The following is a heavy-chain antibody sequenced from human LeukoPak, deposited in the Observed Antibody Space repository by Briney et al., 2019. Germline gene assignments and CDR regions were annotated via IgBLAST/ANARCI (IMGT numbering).Heavy chain of an antibody. Sequence: ASVKVSCKASGYTFTGYYMHWVRQAPGQGLEWMGWINPNSGGTNYAQKFQGRVAVTRDTSISTAYMELSRLRSDDTAVYYCARAGYDILTGYYHPLDYWGQGTLVTVSS. CDR1: GYTFTGYY. D-gene: IGHD3-9*01. CDR2: INPNSGGT. CDR3: ARAGYDILTGYYHPLDY. J-gene: IGHJ4*02. V-gene: IGHV1-2*02.